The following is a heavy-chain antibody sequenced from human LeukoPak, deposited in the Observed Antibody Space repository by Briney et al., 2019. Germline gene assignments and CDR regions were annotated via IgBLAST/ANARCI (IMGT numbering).Heavy chain of an antibody. CDR2: ISSSGSTI. J-gene: IGHJ6*02. CDR1: GFTFSDYY. CDR3: ARDGTVVRGSCYPYYYYGMDV. V-gene: IGHV3-11*01. Sequence: AGSLRLSCAASGFTFSDYYMSWIRQAPGKGLEWVSYISSSGSTIYYADSMKGRFTISRDNAKNSLYLQMNSLRAEDTAVYYCARDGTVVRGSCYPYYYYGMDVWGQGTTVTVSS. D-gene: IGHD3-10*01.